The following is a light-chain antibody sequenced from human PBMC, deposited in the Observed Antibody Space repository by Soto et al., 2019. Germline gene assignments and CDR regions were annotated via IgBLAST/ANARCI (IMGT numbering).Light chain of an antibody. J-gene: IGKJ2*01. CDR1: QSISSE. CDR2: GAS. Sequence: EIVMTQSPATLSVSPGERATLSCRASQSISSELAWYQQKPGQPPRLLIYGASTRATGVPAIFTGSGSGSDFTLTISGLQSEDFAVYYCQQGHNWPLTFGQGTRLEI. CDR3: QQGHNWPLT. V-gene: IGKV3-15*01.